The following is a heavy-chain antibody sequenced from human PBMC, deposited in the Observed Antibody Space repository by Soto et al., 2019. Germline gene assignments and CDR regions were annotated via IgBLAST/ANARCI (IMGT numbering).Heavy chain of an antibody. D-gene: IGHD6-13*01. CDR1: GGSISRGDYY. CDR2: IYYRAMP. Sequence: SETLSLTCNVSGGSISRGDYYWSWLRQPPGKGLEWIGYIYYRAMPYYNPSLKSRVSISVDTSKNQFSLNMTSVTAADTAVYYCARGSAHLFYYFDSWGQGTPVTVSS. J-gene: IGHJ4*02. CDR3: ARGSAHLFYYFDS. V-gene: IGHV4-30-4*01.